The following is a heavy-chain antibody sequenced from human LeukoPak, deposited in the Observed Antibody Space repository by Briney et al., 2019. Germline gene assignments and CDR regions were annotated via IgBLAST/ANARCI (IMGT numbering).Heavy chain of an antibody. V-gene: IGHV3-23*01. D-gene: IGHD6-19*01. CDR2: IGISSGNT. CDR1: GFTFSSYA. Sequence: PGGSLRLSCAASGFTFSSYAMSWVRQAPGKGLEWISWIGISSGNTKYADSVKGRFTISRDNSKNTASLQMNSLGVEDTAVYYCARDQGDASGWFFDYWGQGARVIVSS. J-gene: IGHJ4*02. CDR3: ARDQGDASGWFFDY.